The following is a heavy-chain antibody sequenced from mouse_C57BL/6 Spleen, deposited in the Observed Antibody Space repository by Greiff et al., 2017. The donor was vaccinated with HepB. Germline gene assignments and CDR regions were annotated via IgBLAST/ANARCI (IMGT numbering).Heavy chain of an antibody. D-gene: IGHD2-3*01. V-gene: IGHV5-4*01. CDR3: ARALIYDGYYVFAY. J-gene: IGHJ3*01. CDR1: GFTFSSYA. Sequence: VQLKESGGGLVKPGGSLKLSCAASGFTFSSYAMSWVRQTPEKRLEWVATISDGGSYTYYPDNVKGRFTISRDNAKNNLYLQMSHLKSEDTAMYYCARALIYDGYYVFAYWGQGTLVTVSA. CDR2: ISDGGSYT.